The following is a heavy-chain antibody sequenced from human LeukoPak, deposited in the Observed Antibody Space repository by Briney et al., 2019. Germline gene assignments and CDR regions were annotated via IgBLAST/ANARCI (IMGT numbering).Heavy chain of an antibody. CDR1: GYTFTTYA. D-gene: IGHD6-13*01. J-gene: IGHJ5*02. V-gene: IGHV7-4-1*02. CDR2: INTNTGNP. Sequence: ASVKVSCKASGYTFTTYAMNWVRQAPGQGLEWMGWINTNTGNPTYAQGFTGRFVFSLDTSVSTAYLQISSLKAEDTAVYYCARDRRAAARRAWFDPWGQGTLVTVSS. CDR3: ARDRRAAARRAWFDP.